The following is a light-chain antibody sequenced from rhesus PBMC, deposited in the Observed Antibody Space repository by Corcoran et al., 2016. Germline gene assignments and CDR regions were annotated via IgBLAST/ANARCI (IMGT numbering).Light chain of an antibody. J-gene: IGKJ2*01. Sequence: DIVMTQTPLSLPVTPGEPASISCRSSQSLLDSEDGNTYLEWYLQKPGQSPQPLIYEVCNRDSGVPDRFSGRGSDTDFTLKISRVGPEDVGVYYCMQGLEFPYNFGQGTKVEIK. V-gene: IGKV2S20*01. CDR1: QSLLDSEDGNTY. CDR2: EVC. CDR3: MQGLEFPYN.